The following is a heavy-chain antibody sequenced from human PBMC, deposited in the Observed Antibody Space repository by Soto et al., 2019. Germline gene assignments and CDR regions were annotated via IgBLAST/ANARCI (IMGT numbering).Heavy chain of an antibody. CDR1: GGSISNSSYY. V-gene: IGHV4-39*01. J-gene: IGHJ4*02. CDR3: ARIGYSYDSKGY. D-gene: IGHD3-22*01. CDR2: IYYSGST. Sequence: PSETLSLTCTVSGGSISNSSYYWGWIRQPPGKGLEWIGSIYYSGSTYHNPSLKSRVIISVDMPKNQFSLKLSSVTAADTAVYYCARIGYSYDSKGYWGQGTLVTVSS.